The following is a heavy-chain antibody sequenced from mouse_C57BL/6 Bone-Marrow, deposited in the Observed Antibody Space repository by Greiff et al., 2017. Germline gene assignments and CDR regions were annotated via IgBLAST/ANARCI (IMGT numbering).Heavy chain of an antibody. J-gene: IGHJ4*01. CDR1: GFTFSSYA. CDR2: ISDGGSYT. V-gene: IGHV5-4*01. CDR3: ARDRRDYYGSSPYAMDY. D-gene: IGHD1-1*01. Sequence: EVQLVESGGGLVKPGGSLKLSCAASGFTFSSYAMSWVRQTPEKRLEWVATISDGGSYTSYPDNVKGRFTISRDNAKNNLYLQMRHLKSEDTAMYYCARDRRDYYGSSPYAMDYWGQGTSVTVSS.